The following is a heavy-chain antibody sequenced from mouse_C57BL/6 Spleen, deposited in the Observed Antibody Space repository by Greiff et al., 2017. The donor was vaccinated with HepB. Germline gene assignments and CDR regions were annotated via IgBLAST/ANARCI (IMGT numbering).Heavy chain of an antibody. CDR2: IHPNSGST. J-gene: IGHJ2*01. CDR1: GYTFTSYW. Sequence: QVQLQQSGAELVKPGASVKLSCKASGYTFTSYWMHWVKQRPGQGLEWIGMIHPNSGSTNYNEKFKSKATLTVDKSSSTAYMQLSSLTSEDSAVYYCARSVLRGGFDYWGQGTTLTVSS. D-gene: IGHD1-1*01. CDR3: ARSVLRGGFDY. V-gene: IGHV1-64*01.